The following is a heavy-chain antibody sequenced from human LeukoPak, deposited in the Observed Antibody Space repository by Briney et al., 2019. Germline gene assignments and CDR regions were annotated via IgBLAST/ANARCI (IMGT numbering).Heavy chain of an antibody. CDR3: ATHFAY. J-gene: IGHJ4*02. Sequence: GGSLTLSCAASGFSFSDYNMNWVRQAPGKGLEWVSYISSSSRTIYYADSVKGRFTISRDNAKNSLYLQMNSLRDEDTAVYYCATHFAYWGQGTLVTVSS. CDR2: ISSSSRTI. D-gene: IGHD3-3*02. V-gene: IGHV3-48*02. CDR1: GFSFSDYN.